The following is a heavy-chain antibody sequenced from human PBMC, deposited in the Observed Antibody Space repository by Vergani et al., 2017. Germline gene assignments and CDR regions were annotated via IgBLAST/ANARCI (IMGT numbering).Heavy chain of an antibody. J-gene: IGHJ4*02. Sequence: QVQLQESGPGLVKPPGTLSLTCAVSGGSISSSNWWTWVRQPPGKGLEWIGEIYHSGGTNYNPSLKSRVTISVDKSKNQFSLKLSSVTAADTAVYYCAGDRAGRVRGILDYWGQGTLVTVSS. D-gene: IGHD3-10*01. CDR2: IYHSGGT. CDR1: GGSISSSNW. CDR3: AGDRAGRVRGILDY. V-gene: IGHV4-4*03.